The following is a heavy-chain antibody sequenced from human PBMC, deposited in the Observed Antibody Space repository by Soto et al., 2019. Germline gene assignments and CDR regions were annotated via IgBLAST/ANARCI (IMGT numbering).Heavy chain of an antibody. D-gene: IGHD4-17*01. Sequence: QVQLKESGPGLLKPSETLSLTCTVSGASVSSASYYWAWLRQPPGRGLEWIGSVYFSGSTSYIPSLKSRVTISADTSKNQFSLNLGSVTASDSAVYYCARIDGDYDHNWFDPWGQGTLVIVSP. V-gene: IGHV4-61*01. CDR1: GASVSSASYY. CDR3: ARIDGDYDHNWFDP. CDR2: VYFSGST. J-gene: IGHJ5*02.